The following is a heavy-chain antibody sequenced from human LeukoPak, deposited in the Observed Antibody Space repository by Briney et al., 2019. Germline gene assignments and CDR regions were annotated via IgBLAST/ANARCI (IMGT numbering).Heavy chain of an antibody. CDR2: ITSSSIYI. CDR3: ARDGITMRILEY. J-gene: IGHJ4*02. D-gene: IGHD3-10*01. Sequence: GGSLRLSCAASGFTFSRYNMNWVRQAPGKGPEWVSSITSSSIYIYYADSMKGRFTISRDNAKNSLYLQMDSLRAEDTAVYYCARDGITMRILEYWGQGTLVTVSS. V-gene: IGHV3-21*01. CDR1: GFTFSRYN.